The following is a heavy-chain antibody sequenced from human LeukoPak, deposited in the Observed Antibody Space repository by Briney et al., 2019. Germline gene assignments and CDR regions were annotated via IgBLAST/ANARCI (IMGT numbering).Heavy chain of an antibody. V-gene: IGHV1-18*01. CDR2: ISTYNERR. D-gene: IGHD3-16*01. Sequence: GASVKVSCKTPGYTFNTFGINWVRQAPDQGLEWMGWISTYNERRDYSEKFQGRIAFTTDTATTTVYMELTALTATDTAVYYCARDPPWGTGFADAFDIWGQGTVVVVSS. J-gene: IGHJ3*02. CDR1: GYTFNTFG. CDR3: ARDPPWGTGFADAFDI.